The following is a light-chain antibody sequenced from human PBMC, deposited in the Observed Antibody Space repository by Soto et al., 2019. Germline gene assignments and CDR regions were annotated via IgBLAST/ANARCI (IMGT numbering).Light chain of an antibody. J-gene: IGKJ5*01. CDR2: DAS. CDR1: QNINKY. CDR3: QQYENLPT. Sequence: DIQMTQSPSSLSASVGDRVTITCQSSQNINKYLNWYQQKPGRAPKLLIYDASNLEAGVPSRFRGSGSGTDFTFTISRLQPEDIATYYFQQYENLPTFGQGTRLEIK. V-gene: IGKV1-33*01.